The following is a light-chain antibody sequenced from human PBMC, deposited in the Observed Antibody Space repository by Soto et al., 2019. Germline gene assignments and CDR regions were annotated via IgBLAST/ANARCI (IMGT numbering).Light chain of an antibody. J-gene: IGKJ2*01. Sequence: DIVMTQSPLSLPVTPGEPASISCRSSQSLLHSNGYNYLDWYLQKPGQSPQLLIYLGSNRASGVPDRFSGRGSGADFTLKISRVEAEDVGVYYCMQALQTPLYTFGQGTKVDIK. CDR2: LGS. V-gene: IGKV2-28*01. CDR3: MQALQTPLYT. CDR1: QSLLHSNGYNY.